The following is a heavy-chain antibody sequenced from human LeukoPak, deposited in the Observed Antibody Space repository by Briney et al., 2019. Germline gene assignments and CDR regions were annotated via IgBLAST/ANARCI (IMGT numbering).Heavy chain of an antibody. CDR1: GFTFSSYS. J-gene: IGHJ5*02. V-gene: IGHV3-21*01. D-gene: IGHD3-22*01. CDR3: AREGYYYDSSGYSA. Sequence: GGSLRLSCAASGFTFSSYSMNWVRQTPGKGLEWVSSISSSSSYIYYADSVKGRFTISRDNAKNSLYLQMNSLRAEDTAVYYCAREGYYYDSSGYSAWGQGTLVTVSS. CDR2: ISSSSSYI.